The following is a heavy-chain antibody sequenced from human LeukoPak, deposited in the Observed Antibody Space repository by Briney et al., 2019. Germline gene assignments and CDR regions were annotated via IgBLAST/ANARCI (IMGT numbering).Heavy chain of an antibody. Sequence: VASVKVSCKASGYTFTGYHMHWVRLAPGQGLEWMGRITPNSGDTNYAQKFQGRDTMTRDTSISTAYMELSRLRSDDTAVYYCARDYCSSTSCLFDYWGQGTLVTVSS. V-gene: IGHV1-2*06. D-gene: IGHD2-2*01. J-gene: IGHJ4*02. CDR1: GYTFTGYH. CDR2: ITPNSGDT. CDR3: ARDYCSSTSCLFDY.